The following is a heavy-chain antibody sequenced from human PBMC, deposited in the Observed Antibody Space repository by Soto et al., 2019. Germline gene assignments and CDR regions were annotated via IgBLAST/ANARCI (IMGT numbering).Heavy chain of an antibody. CDR3: ARASTGELWVYADWFAP. Sequence: QVQLQESGPGLVKPSQTLSLTCTVSGGSISSGDYYWSWIRQPPGKGLEWIGFIYYSGGTYYKPSLKSRVTTSVDTSKNKFSLHLSSVTAADTAVYYCARASTGELWVYADWFAPWGPGTVVTVSS. J-gene: IGHJ5*02. V-gene: IGHV4-30-4*01. CDR1: GGSISSGDYY. CDR2: IYYSGGT. D-gene: IGHD3-16*01.